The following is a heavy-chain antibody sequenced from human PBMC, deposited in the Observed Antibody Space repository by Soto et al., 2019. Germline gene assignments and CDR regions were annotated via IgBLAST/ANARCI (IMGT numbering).Heavy chain of an antibody. CDR1: RFTFSDYS. V-gene: IGHV3-48*02. CDR3: ARESPSSQWRPTRYFDY. CDR2: ISGGGETI. J-gene: IGHJ4*02. Sequence: PGGSLRLSCAASRFTFSDYSMNWVRQAPGKVLEWVSYISGGGETIYYADSVRGRFTISRDSAKNSLFLQMNSLRDEDTAVYYCARESPSSQWRPTRYFDYWGQGTRVTASS. D-gene: IGHD6-19*01.